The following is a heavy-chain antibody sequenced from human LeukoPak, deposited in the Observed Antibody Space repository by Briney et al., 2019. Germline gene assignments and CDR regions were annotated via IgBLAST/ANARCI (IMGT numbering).Heavy chain of an antibody. J-gene: IGHJ4*02. D-gene: IGHD3-22*01. Sequence: SETLSLTCTVSGGSISSGGYYWSWIRQHPGKGLEWIWYIYYSGSTYYNPSLKSRVTISVDTSKNQFSLKLSSVTAADTAVYYCARAGYDSSGYLGPYFDYWGQGTLVTVSS. V-gene: IGHV4-31*03. CDR1: GGSISSGGYY. CDR2: IYYSGST. CDR3: ARAGYDSSGYLGPYFDY.